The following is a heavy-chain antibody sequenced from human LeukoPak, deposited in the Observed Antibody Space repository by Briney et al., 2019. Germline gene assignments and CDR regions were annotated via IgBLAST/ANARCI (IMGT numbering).Heavy chain of an antibody. V-gene: IGHV1-18*01. J-gene: IGHJ4*02. CDR2: ISAYNGNT. CDR3: ARADFVVRGVIISYGDY. D-gene: IGHD3-10*01. Sequence: ASVKVSCKASGYTFTSYGISWVRQAPGQGLEWMGWISAYNGNTNYAQKLQGRVTMTTDTSTSTAYMELRSLRSDDTAVYYCARADFVVRGVIISYGDYWGQGTLVTVSS. CDR1: GYTFTSYG.